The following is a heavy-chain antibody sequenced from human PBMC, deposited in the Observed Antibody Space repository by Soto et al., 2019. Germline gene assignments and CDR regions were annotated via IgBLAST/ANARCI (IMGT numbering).Heavy chain of an antibody. CDR1: GHTFTSYG. Sequence: QVQLVQSGAEVKKPGASVKVSCKASGHTFTSYGISWVRQAPGQGLEWMGWISAYNGNTNYAQKLQGRVTMTTDTSTSTAYMELRSLRSDDTAVYYCASFSIAATDPYGMDVWGQGTTVTVSS. CDR3: ASFSIAATDPYGMDV. J-gene: IGHJ6*02. D-gene: IGHD6-13*01. CDR2: ISAYNGNT. V-gene: IGHV1-18*01.